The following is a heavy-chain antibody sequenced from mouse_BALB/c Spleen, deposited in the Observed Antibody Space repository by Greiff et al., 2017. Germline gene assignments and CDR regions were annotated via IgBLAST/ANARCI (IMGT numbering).Heavy chain of an antibody. CDR3: ARGSSRYAMDY. Sequence: EVQLQQSGPELGKPGASVKISCKASGYSFTGYNMYWVKQSHRKSLEWIGYIDPYNGGTSYNQKSKGKATLTVDKSSSTAYMHLNSLTSEDSAIYYCARGSSRYAMDYWGQGTSVTVSS. CDR2: IDPYNGGT. D-gene: IGHD1-1*01. V-gene: IGHV1S135*01. J-gene: IGHJ4*01. CDR1: GYSFTGYN.